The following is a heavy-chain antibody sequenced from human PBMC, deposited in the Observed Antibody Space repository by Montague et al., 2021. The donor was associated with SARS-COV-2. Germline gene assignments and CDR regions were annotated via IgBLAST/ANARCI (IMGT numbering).Heavy chain of an antibody. D-gene: IGHD3-22*01. Sequence: SETLSLTCAVYGESVSGFYWGWIRQPPGEGLEWLGEINHSGSPNYNPSLKSRVTMSLDTSKNQFSLKLSSVTAADTAVYYCARDRTLRHIMIVVENVFDIWGQGTMVTVSS. V-gene: IGHV4-34*01. CDR2: INHSGSP. CDR1: GESVSGFY. CDR3: ARDRTLRHIMIVVENVFDI. J-gene: IGHJ3*02.